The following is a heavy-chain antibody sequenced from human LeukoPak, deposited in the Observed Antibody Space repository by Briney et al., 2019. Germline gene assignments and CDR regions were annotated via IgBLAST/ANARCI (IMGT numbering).Heavy chain of an antibody. CDR1: GYTFTSYY. CDR2: INPSGGST. V-gene: IGHV1-46*01. CDR3: ARDLRDRYFDWLLLDY. D-gene: IGHD3-9*01. J-gene: IGHJ4*02. Sequence: ASVKVSCKASGYTFTSYYMHWVRQAPGQGLEWMGIINPSGGSTSYAQKFQGRVTMTRDTSTSTVYMELSSLRSEDTAVYYCARDLRDRYFDWLLLDYWGQGTLVTVSS.